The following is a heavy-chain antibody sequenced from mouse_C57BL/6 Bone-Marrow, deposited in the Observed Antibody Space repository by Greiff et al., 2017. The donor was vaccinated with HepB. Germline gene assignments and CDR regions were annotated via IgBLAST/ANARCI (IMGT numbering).Heavy chain of an antibody. CDR2: IDPANGNT. Sequence: EVKLMESVAELVRPGASVKLSCTASGFNIKNTYMHWVKQRPEQGLEWIGRIDPANGNTKYAPKFQGTATITADTSSNTAYLQLSSLTSEDTAIYYCARRPGGLRNWYFDVWGTGTTVTVSS. CDR3: ARRPGGLRNWYFDV. D-gene: IGHD1-1*01. V-gene: IGHV14-3*01. CDR1: GFNIKNTY. J-gene: IGHJ1*03.